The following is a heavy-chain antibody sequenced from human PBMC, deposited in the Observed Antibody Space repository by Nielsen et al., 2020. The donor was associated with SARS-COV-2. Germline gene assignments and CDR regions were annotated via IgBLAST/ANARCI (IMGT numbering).Heavy chain of an antibody. J-gene: IGHJ5*02. V-gene: IGHV4-31*03. CDR3: ARWAARRGSRGASWLDP. CDR1: GGSISSGGYY. Sequence: SETLSLTCTVSGGSISSGGYYWSWLRQHPGKGLEWIGYIYYSGSTYYNPSLKSRLTISIDMSKSQFSLNLNSVTAADTAVYYCARWAARRGSRGASWLDPWGQGTLVTVSS. CDR2: IYYSGST. D-gene: IGHD6-6*01.